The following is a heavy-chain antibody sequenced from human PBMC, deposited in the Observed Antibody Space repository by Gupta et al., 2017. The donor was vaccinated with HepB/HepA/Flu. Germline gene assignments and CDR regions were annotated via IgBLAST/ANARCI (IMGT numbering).Heavy chain of an antibody. CDR3: TKDRPFTRGGVIVH. J-gene: IGHJ4*02. CDR2: IKSKVNGETT. D-gene: IGHD3-16*02. CDR1: GLTFSNAW. V-gene: IGHV3-15*05. Sequence: EVQLVESGGGLVKPGGSFRLSCLASGLTFSNAWMTWVRQVPGKGPEWVGRIKSKVNGETTDYAAPVKGRFTISRDDSKNMIYLQMNNLKTEDTAVYYCTKDRPFTRGGVIVHWGQGTLVTVSS.